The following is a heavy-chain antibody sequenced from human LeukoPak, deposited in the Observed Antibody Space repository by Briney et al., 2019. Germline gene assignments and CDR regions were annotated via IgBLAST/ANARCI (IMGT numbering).Heavy chain of an antibody. V-gene: IGHV3-23*01. J-gene: IGHJ5*02. Sequence: GGSLRLSCAASGFTFSSYGMSWVRQAPGKGLEWVSSISGSGGSTYYADSVKGRFTISRDNSKNTLYLQMNSLRAEDTAVYYCAKSRSGYYYNSFDPWGQGTLVTVSS. D-gene: IGHD3-22*01. CDR2: ISGSGGST. CDR3: AKSRSGYYYNSFDP. CDR1: GFTFSSYG.